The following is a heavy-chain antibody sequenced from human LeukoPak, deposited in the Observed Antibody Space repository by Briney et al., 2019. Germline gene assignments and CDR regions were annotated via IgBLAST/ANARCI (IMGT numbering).Heavy chain of an antibody. CDR2: IKSKTDGGTT. CDR1: GFTFSNAW. CDR3: TSIQGYSSSWYFDWFDP. Sequence: GGSLRLSCAASGFTFSNAWMSWVRQAPGKGLEWVGRIKSKTDGGTTDYAAPVKGRFTISRDDSKNTLYLQMNSLKTEGTAVYYCTSIQGYSSSWYFDWFDPWGQGTLVTVSS. J-gene: IGHJ5*02. D-gene: IGHD6-13*01. V-gene: IGHV3-15*01.